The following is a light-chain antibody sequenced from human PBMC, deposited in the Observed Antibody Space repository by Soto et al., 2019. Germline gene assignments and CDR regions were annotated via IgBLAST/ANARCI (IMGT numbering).Light chain of an antibody. CDR1: TGAVTSDYY. J-gene: IGLJ3*02. V-gene: IGLV7-43*01. CDR2: RTS. Sequence: QAVVTQEPSLTVSPGGTVTLTCALTTGAVTSDYYPNWFQRKPGQALRTLIYRTSNKHSWTPARFSGSLLGGKAALTLSGXXXXXXADYYCVLLYGGAWVFGGGTQLTV. CDR3: VLLYGGAWV.